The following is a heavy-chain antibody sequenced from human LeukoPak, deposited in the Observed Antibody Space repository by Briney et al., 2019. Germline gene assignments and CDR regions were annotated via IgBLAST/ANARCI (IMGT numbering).Heavy chain of an antibody. J-gene: IGHJ4*02. CDR3: ARGPSVVPAAITY. CDR2: ISYDGSNK. D-gene: IGHD2-2*02. Sequence: GGSLRLSCAASGFTFSSYGMHWVRQAPGKGLEWVAVISYDGSNKYYADSVKGRFTISRDNSKNTLYLQMNSLRAEDTAVYYCARGPSVVPAAITYWGQGTLVTVSS. CDR1: GFTFSSYG. V-gene: IGHV3-30*03.